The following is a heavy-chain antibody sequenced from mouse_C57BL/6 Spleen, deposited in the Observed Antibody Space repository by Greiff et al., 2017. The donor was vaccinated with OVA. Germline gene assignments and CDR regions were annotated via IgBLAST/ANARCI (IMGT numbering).Heavy chain of an antibody. Sequence: VKLMESGPELVKPGASVKISCKASGYAFSSSWMNWVKQRPGKGLEWIGRIYPGDGDTTYNGKFKGKATLTAAKSSSTAYMQRSSRTSEDSAVYFCAKGGLRRDYYAMDYWGQGTSVTVSS. J-gene: IGHJ4*01. D-gene: IGHD2-4*01. CDR1: GYAFSSSW. V-gene: IGHV1-82*01. CDR2: IYPGDGDT. CDR3: AKGGLRRDYYAMDY.